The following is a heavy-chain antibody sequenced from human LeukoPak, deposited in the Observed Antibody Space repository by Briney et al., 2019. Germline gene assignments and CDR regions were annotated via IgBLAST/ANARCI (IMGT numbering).Heavy chain of an antibody. D-gene: IGHD2-8*01. V-gene: IGHV3-21*01. Sequence: PGGSLRLSCAASGFTFSSYSMNWVRQAPGKGLEWVSSISSSSSYIYYADSVKGRFTIPRDNAKNSLYLQMHSLRAEHTAVYYCARESVLTVYAIDYWGQGTLVTVSS. CDR3: ARESVLTVYAIDY. CDR2: ISSSSSYI. J-gene: IGHJ4*02. CDR1: GFTFSSYS.